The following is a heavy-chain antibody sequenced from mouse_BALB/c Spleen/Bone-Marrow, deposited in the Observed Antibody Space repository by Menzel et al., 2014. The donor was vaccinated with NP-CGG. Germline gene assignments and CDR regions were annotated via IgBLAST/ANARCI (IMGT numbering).Heavy chain of an antibody. CDR3: ARLDQRYEGY. Sequence: EVKLQESGPELVKPGASVKMPCKASGYSFTSYFMHWVKQKPGQGLEWIGYINPYNDGTKYNEKFKGKATLTSDKSSSTAYMELSSLTSEDSAVYYCARLDQRYEGYWGQGTTLTVSS. J-gene: IGHJ2*01. V-gene: IGHV1-14*01. CDR2: INPYNDGT. CDR1: GYSFTSYF. D-gene: IGHD2-10*02.